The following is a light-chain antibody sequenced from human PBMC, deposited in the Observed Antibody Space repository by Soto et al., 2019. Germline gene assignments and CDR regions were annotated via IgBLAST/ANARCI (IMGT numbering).Light chain of an antibody. CDR1: QSVGSN. J-gene: IGKJ4*01. V-gene: IGKV3-15*01. CDR2: DAS. CDR3: QQYDNWPLT. Sequence: EIVMTQSPATLSVSPGERVTLSCRASQSVGSNLAWYQQKPGQAPRVLIYDASTRATVIPARFSGSGSGTEFTHTISSLQSEDFAVYYCQQYDNWPLTFGGGTKVEIK.